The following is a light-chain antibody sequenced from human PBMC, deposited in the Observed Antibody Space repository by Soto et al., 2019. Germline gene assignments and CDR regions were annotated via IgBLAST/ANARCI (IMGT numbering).Light chain of an antibody. CDR1: QRINSY. CDR3: QQSYSTPYT. V-gene: IGKV1-39*01. J-gene: IGKJ2*01. Sequence: DIQMTQSPSSLSASVGYRVTITCVASQRINSYLNWYQQKPGKAPKLLIYAASSLQSGVPTRFSGSGSWTDFTLTICSLPPEDFGTCYCQQSYSTPYTFGQGTLLEIK. CDR2: AAS.